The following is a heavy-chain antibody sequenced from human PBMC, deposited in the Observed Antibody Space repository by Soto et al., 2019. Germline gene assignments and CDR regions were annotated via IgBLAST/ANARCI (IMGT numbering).Heavy chain of an antibody. CDR2: IYYSGSS. D-gene: IGHD1-1*01. Sequence: QVQLQESGPGLVKPSETLSLTCTVSGDSVSSGSYYWSWIRQPPGKGLEWIGYIYYSGSSSYDPSLKSRVTVSVDTSKSQFSVKLSSVTAADTAVYYWAIDRGTGSKSNWFDPWGQGALVSVSS. J-gene: IGHJ5*02. CDR3: AIDRGTGSKSNWFDP. CDR1: GDSVSSGSYY. V-gene: IGHV4-61*01.